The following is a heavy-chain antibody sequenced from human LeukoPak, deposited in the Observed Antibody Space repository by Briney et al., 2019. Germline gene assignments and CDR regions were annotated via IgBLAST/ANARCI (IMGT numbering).Heavy chain of an antibody. CDR1: GYSFTSYW. D-gene: IGHD3-16*01. Sequence: GESLKISCKGSGYSFTSYWIGWVRQMPGKGLEWMGIIYPGDSDTRYSPSFQGQVTISADKSISTACLQWSSLKASDTAMYYCARGIVITFGGVTLDYWGQGTLVTVSS. J-gene: IGHJ4*02. V-gene: IGHV5-51*01. CDR2: IYPGDSDT. CDR3: ARGIVITFGGVTLDY.